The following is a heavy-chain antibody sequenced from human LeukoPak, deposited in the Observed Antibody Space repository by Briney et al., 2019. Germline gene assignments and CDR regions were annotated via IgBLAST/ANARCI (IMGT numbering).Heavy chain of an antibody. J-gene: IGHJ4*02. CDR3: ASGVKDDSSGFCFDY. Sequence: SETLSLTCTVSGGSISSGSYYWSWIRQPPGKGLEWIGFIYYSGSTNYNPSLKSRVTISLDTSKNQFSLKLSSVTAADTAVYYCASGVKDDSSGFCFDYWGQGTQVTVSS. V-gene: IGHV4-61*01. D-gene: IGHD3-22*01. CDR1: GGSISSGSYY. CDR2: IYYSGST.